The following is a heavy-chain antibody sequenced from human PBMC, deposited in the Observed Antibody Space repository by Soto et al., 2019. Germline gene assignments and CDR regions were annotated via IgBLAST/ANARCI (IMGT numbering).Heavy chain of an antibody. D-gene: IGHD5-18*01. CDR1: GGSFSGYY. V-gene: IGHV4-34*01. CDR3: ARGPRGYSYFTLFDY. J-gene: IGHJ4*02. CDR2: INHSGST. Sequence: SETLSLTCAVYGGSFSGYYWSWIRQPPGKGLEWIGEINHSGSTNYNPSLKSRVTISVDTSKNQFSLKLSSVTAADTAVYYCARGPRGYSYFTLFDYWGQGTLVTVSS.